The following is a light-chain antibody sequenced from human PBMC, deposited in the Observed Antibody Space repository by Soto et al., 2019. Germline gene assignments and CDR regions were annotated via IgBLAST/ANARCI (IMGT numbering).Light chain of an antibody. V-gene: IGKV1-5*01. Sequence: DIQMTQSPSMLSASVGDRVTIACRASQSIRRWLAWYQQKPGKAPKLLIFDASTLQTGVPSRFGGGGSGTEFTLTISGLQPDDFATYYCQQYNSYSPWTFGPGTKVDIK. CDR2: DAS. J-gene: IGKJ1*01. CDR1: QSIRRW. CDR3: QQYNSYSPWT.